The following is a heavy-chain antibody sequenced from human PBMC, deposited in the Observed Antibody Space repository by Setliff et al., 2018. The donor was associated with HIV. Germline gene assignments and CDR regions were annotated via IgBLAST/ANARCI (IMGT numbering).Heavy chain of an antibody. CDR3: VRNHEWALGT. CDR1: GGSISSTKW. D-gene: IGHD1-26*01. J-gene: IGHJ5*02. CDR2: IYQSGTT. Sequence: SETLSLTCEVSGGSISSTKWWNWVRQPPGKGLEWIGEIYQSGTTNYNPSLKSRVTMSVDTSNNQFSLELSSVTAADTAVYFCVRNHEWALGTWGQGLLVTVSS. V-gene: IGHV4-4*02.